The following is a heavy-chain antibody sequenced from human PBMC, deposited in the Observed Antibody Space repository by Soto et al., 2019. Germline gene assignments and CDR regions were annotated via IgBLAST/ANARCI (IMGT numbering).Heavy chain of an antibody. D-gene: IGHD3-3*02. V-gene: IGHV3-64D*06. J-gene: IGHJ6*01. CDR1: A. CDR2: ISSNGGST. Sequence: AVRRIIKEQGKGLEYVSAISSNGGSTYYADSVKGRFTISRDNSKNTLYLQMSSLRAEDAAVYYFVKDILGNSYFYYGMD. CDR3: VKDILGNSYFYYGMD.